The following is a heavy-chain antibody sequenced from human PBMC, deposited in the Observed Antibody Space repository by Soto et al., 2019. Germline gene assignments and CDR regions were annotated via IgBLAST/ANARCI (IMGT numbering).Heavy chain of an antibody. CDR1: GGSISSSSYY. CDR3: ARHDIGDYRPVYYFDY. J-gene: IGHJ4*02. D-gene: IGHD4-4*01. CDR2: IYYSGST. V-gene: IGHV4-39*01. Sequence: SETLSLTCTVSGGSISSSSYYWGWIRQPPGKGLEWIGSIYYSGSTYYNPSLKSRVTISVDTSKNQFSLKLSSVTAADTAVYYCARHDIGDYRPVYYFDYWGQGTLVTVSS.